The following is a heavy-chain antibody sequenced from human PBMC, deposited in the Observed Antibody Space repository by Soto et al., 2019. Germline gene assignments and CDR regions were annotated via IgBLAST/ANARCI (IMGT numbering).Heavy chain of an antibody. CDR1: GYTFSDRN. CDR2: INPGSGGT. Sequence: ASVKVSCKASGYTFSDRNMHWVRQAPGQGLGWMAWINPGSGGTDYAQKFQGRVTMTRDTSISTAYMELSSLTSDDTAVYYCARGVGSSWFDPWGQGTLVTVSS. CDR3: ARGVGSSWFDP. D-gene: IGHD6-25*01. V-gene: IGHV1-2*02. J-gene: IGHJ5*02.